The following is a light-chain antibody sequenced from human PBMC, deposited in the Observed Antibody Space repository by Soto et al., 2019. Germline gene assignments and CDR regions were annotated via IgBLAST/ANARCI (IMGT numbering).Light chain of an antibody. J-gene: IGKJ1*01. CDR1: QSLVSSDGNTY. CDR3: MQGTHWPPT. V-gene: IGKV2-30*01. CDR2: KVS. Sequence: DVVMTQSPLSLPVTLGQPASISCSSSQSLVSSDGNTYLNWFQQRPGQSPRRLIYKVSNRDSGVPDRFSGSGSGTDFTLKISRVEAEDVGVYYCMQGTHWPPTFGQGTKVEIK.